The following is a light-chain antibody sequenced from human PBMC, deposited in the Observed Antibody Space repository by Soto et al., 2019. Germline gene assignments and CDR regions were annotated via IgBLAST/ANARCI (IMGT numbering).Light chain of an antibody. Sequence: DIQMTQSPSTLSASVGDRVTITCRASQSISSWLAWYQQKLGRAPRLLIYDASSLESGVPSRFSGSGYGTEFTLTTSSLQPDDFATYYCQQYNTYSSLTFGGGTKVDIK. CDR3: QQYNTYSSLT. CDR2: DAS. J-gene: IGKJ4*01. CDR1: QSISSW. V-gene: IGKV1-5*01.